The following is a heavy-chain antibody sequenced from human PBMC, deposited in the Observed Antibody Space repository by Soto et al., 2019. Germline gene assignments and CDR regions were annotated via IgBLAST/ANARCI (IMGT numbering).Heavy chain of an antibody. D-gene: IGHD3-16*01. CDR1: GFTFSSYW. CDR3: ARDGSYYDYALLSATRYYYGMDV. Sequence: GGSLRLSCAASGFTFSSYWMHWVRQAPGKGLVWVSRINSDGSSTSYADSVKGRFTISRDNAKNTLYLQMNSLRAEDTAVYYCARDGSYYDYALLSATRYYYGMDVWGQGTTVTVSS. CDR2: INSDGSST. V-gene: IGHV3-74*01. J-gene: IGHJ6*02.